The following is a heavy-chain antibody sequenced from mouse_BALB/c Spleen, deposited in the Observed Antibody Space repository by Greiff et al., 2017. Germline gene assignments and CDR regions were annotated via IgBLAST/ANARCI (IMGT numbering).Heavy chain of an antibody. J-gene: IGHJ4*01. CDR3: AREANWDYYAMDY. Sequence: EVKLMESGPGLVKPSQSLSLTCSVTGYSITSGYYWNWIRQFPGNKLEWMGYISYDGSNNYNPSLKNRISITRDTSKNQFFLKLNSVTTEDTATYYCAREANWDYYAMDYWGQGTSVTVSS. CDR1: GYSITSGYY. CDR2: ISYDGSN. V-gene: IGHV3-6*02. D-gene: IGHD4-1*02.